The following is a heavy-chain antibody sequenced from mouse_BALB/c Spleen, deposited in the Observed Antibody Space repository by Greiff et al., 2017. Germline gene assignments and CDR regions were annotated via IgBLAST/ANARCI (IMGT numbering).Heavy chain of an antibody. CDR2: IWAGGST. V-gene: IGHV2-9*02. CDR1: GFSLTSYG. CDR3: ARDPGPGYFDV. Sequence: QVHVKQSGPGLVAPSQSLSITCTVSGFSLTSYGVHWVRQPPGKGLEWLGVIWAGGSTNYNSALMSRLSISKDNSKSQVFLKMNSLQTDDTAMYYCARDPGPGYFDVWGAGTTVTVSS. J-gene: IGHJ1*01. D-gene: IGHD3-3*01.